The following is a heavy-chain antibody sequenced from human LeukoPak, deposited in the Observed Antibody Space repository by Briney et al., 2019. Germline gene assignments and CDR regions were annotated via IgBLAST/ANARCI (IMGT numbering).Heavy chain of an antibody. CDR2: IYYSGST. CDR3: ARIKLPPNYDSSGYYFDY. J-gene: IGHJ4*02. Sequence: SETLSLTCTVSGGSISSSGHYWGWIRQPPGKGLEWIGSIYYSGSTYYNPSLKSRVTISVDTSKNQFSLKLSSVTAADTAVYYCARIKLPPNYDSSGYYFDYWGQGTLVTVSS. CDR1: GGSISSSGHY. V-gene: IGHV4-39*07. D-gene: IGHD3-22*01.